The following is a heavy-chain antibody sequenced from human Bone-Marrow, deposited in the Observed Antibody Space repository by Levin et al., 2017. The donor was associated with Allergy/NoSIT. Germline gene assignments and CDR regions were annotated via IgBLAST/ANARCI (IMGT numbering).Heavy chain of an antibody. J-gene: IGHJ4*02. D-gene: IGHD1-26*01. CDR3: ARGVGATHGVFDY. CDR1: GYTFTHYR. V-gene: IGHV1-18*01. Sequence: GESLKISCNISGYTFTHYRISWVRQAPGQGLEWVGWISTYNGNTNYAQRLQGRVTMTSDTSTNTAYMELMSLRSDDTAVYYCARGVGATHGVFDYWGQGTLVTVSS. CDR2: ISTYNGNT.